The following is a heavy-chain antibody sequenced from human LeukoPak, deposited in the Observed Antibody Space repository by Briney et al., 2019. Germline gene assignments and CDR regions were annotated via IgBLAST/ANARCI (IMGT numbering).Heavy chain of an antibody. CDR1: GDSVSSNSAA. D-gene: IGHD1-26*01. J-gene: IGHJ6*03. CDR2: TYYRSKWYD. Sequence: SQTLSLTCAISGDSVSSNSAAWNWIRQSPSRGLEWLGRTYYRSKWYDDYAVSVKSRITINPDTSKNQFSLQLNSVTPEDTAVYYCARDWWELLRDDLQTTRRDYYYYYMDVWGKGTTVTVSS. V-gene: IGHV6-1*01. CDR3: ARDWWELLRDDLQTTRRDYYYYYMDV.